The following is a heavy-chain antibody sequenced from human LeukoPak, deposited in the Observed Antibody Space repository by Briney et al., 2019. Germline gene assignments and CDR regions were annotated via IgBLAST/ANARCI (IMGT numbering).Heavy chain of an antibody. CDR2: IYPGDSDT. D-gene: IGHD3-22*01. V-gene: IGHV5-51*01. Sequence: GESLKISCKGSGYSFTSYWIGWVRQMPGKGLEWMGIIYPGDSDTRYSPSFQGQVTISADKSISTAYLQWSSLKASDTAMYYCARPMYYYDSSGYRRLAAFDVWGQGTMVTVSS. J-gene: IGHJ3*01. CDR1: GYSFTSYW. CDR3: ARPMYYYDSSGYRRLAAFDV.